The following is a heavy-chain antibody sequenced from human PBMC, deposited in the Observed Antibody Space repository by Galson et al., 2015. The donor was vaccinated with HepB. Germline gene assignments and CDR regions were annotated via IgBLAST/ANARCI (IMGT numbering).Heavy chain of an antibody. J-gene: IGHJ6*02. V-gene: IGHV1-18*04. CDR2: ISAYNGNT. D-gene: IGHD6-13*01. CDR3: ARIRIPSIAAAGTSYYYGMDV. Sequence: SVKVSCKASGYTFTSYGISWVRQAPGQGLEWMGWISAYNGNTNYAQKLQGRVTMTTDTSTSTAYIELRSLRSDDTAVYYCARIRIPSIAAAGTSYYYGMDVWGQGTTVTVSS. CDR1: GYTFTSYG.